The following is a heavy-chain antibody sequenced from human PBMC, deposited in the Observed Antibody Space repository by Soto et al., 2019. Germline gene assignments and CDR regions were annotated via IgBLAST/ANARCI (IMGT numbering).Heavy chain of an antibody. CDR2: INHSGST. CDR3: ARGWGTIFDY. CDR1: GGSFSGYY. Sequence: QVQLQQWGAGLLKPSETLSLTCAVYGGSFSGYYWNWIRQPPGKGLEWIGEINHSGSTTYNPSLKSRVTVSVDTSNNQFSLKLSSVTAADTAVYYCARGWGTIFDYWGQGTLVTVSS. D-gene: IGHD7-27*01. V-gene: IGHV4-34*01. J-gene: IGHJ4*02.